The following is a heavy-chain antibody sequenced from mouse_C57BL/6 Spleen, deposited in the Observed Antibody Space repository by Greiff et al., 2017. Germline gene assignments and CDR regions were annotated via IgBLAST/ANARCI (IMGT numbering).Heavy chain of an antibody. CDR2: IYPGDGDT. D-gene: IGHD2-2*01. J-gene: IGHJ4*01. CDR3: AGGVTTSGYYAMDY. CDR1: GYAFSSYW. Sequence: QVQLQQSGAELVKPGASVKISCKASGYAFSSYWMNWVKQRPGQGLEWIGQIYPGDGDTNYNGKFKGKATLTADKSSSTAYMQLSSLTSEDSAVYFCAGGVTTSGYYAMDYWGQGTSVTVSS. V-gene: IGHV1-80*01.